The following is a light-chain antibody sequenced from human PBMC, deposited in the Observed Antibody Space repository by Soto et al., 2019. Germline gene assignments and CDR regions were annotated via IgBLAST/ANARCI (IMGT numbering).Light chain of an antibody. CDR3: QQSYSTPRT. J-gene: IGKJ1*01. CDR2: AAS. V-gene: IGKV1-39*01. Sequence: DIQMTQSPSSLSASVGDRVTITCRASQSISSYLNWYQQKPGKAPKLLIYAASSLQSGVPSRFSGSGSGTDFTLTISSLQPADFATYYCQQSYSTPRTFGQGTKV. CDR1: QSISSY.